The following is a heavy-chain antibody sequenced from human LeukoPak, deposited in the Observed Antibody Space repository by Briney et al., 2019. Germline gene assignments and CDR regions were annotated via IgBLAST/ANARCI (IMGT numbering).Heavy chain of an antibody. CDR2: IASDGSST. CDR3: AGGRPHGNDY. V-gene: IGHV3-74*01. D-gene: IGHD4-23*01. CDR1: GFTFSSYW. J-gene: IGHJ4*02. Sequence: GGSLRLSCAASGFTFSSYWMNWVRQAPGKGLVWVSRIASDGSSTTYADSVKGRFSISRDNAKNTLYLQMNSLRVEDTAVYYCAGGRPHGNDYWGQGTLVTVSS.